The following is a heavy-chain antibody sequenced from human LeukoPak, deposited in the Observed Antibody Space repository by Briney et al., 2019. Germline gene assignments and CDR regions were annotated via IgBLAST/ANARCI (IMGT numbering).Heavy chain of an antibody. CDR3: ARRRVASYYYYYYMDV. J-gene: IGHJ6*03. CDR2: INHSGST. V-gene: IGHV4-34*01. D-gene: IGHD5-12*01. CDR1: GGSIRSYY. Sequence: SETLSLTCSASGGSIRSYYWSWSRQPPGKGLEWIGEINHSGSTNYNPSLKSRVTISVDTSKNQFSLKLRSVTAADTAVYYCARRRVASYYYYYYMDVWGKGTTVTISS.